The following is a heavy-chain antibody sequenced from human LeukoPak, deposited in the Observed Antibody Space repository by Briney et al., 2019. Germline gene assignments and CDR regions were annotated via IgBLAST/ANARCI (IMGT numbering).Heavy chain of an antibody. D-gene: IGHD5-18*01. Sequence: LSETLSLTCTVSGGSISSGDYYWSWIRQPPGKGLEWIGYIYYSGSTYYNPSLKSRVTISVDTSKNQFSLKLSSVTAADTAVYYCARDLVGHSYGPGYWGQGTLVTVSS. V-gene: IGHV4-30-4*01. CDR2: IYYSGST. CDR1: GGSISSGDYY. CDR3: ARDLVGHSYGPGY. J-gene: IGHJ4*02.